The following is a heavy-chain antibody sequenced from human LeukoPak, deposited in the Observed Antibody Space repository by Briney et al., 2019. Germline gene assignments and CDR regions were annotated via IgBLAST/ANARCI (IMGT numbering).Heavy chain of an antibody. J-gene: IGHJ4*02. CDR1: GFTFSTYA. V-gene: IGHV3-48*01. D-gene: IGHD2-15*01. CDR2: LSSSSSVI. CDR3: AKSGLNRFDY. Sequence: GGSLRLSCAASGFTFSTYAMDWVRQAPGKGLEWVSYLSSSSSVIYHADSVKGRFTISRDNSKNTLYLQMNSLRAEDTAVYYCAKSGLNRFDYWGQGTLVTVSS.